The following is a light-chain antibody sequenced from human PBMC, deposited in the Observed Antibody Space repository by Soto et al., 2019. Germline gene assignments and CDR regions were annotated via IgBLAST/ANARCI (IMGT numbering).Light chain of an antibody. CDR3: RQYGDSPWT. CDR1: QSVGSTY. Sequence: EIVLTQSPGTLSLSPGERATLSCRASQSVGSTYLAWYQQKPGQAPRLLIYGTSSRAIGIPDRFSGSGSGTDFTLTISRLEPEDFAVYYCRQYGDSPWTFGQGTKVDNK. J-gene: IGKJ1*01. V-gene: IGKV3-20*01. CDR2: GTS.